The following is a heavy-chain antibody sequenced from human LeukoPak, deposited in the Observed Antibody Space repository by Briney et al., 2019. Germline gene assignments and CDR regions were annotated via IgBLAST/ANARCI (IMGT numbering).Heavy chain of an antibody. CDR3: AKGLHSREFHYYVIEV. Sequence: GGSLRLSCAASGFTPCVVGMDCVPQDPGKGLEWVAVISHDGSNKYYVDPVKGRFTISRDNSKNTLYLEMNGLRAEETGVYYCAKGLHSREFHYYVIEVWGQGTTVTVSS. D-gene: IGHD3-22*01. V-gene: IGHV3-30*18. CDR1: GFTPCVVG. J-gene: IGHJ6*02. CDR2: ISHDGSNK.